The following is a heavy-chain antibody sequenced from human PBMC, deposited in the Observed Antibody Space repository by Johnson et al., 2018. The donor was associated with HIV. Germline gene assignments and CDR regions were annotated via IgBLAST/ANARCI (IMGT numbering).Heavy chain of an antibody. V-gene: IGHV3-74*02. CDR2: INSDGSST. CDR3: ARRSSPTGAFDI. CDR1: GFTFSRYA. J-gene: IGHJ3*02. Sequence: VQLVESGGGVVQPGRSLRLSCAASGFTFSRYAMSWVRQAPGKGLVWVSRINSDGSSTSYADSVKGRFTISRDNAKNTLYLQMNSLRAEDTAVYYCARRSSPTGAFDIWGQGTMVTVSS. D-gene: IGHD6-13*01.